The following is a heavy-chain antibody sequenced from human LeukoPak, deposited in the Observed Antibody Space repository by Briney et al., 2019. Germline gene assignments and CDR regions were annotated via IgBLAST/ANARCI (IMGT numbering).Heavy chain of an antibody. CDR1: GFSFSNYN. D-gene: IGHD5-12*01. CDR2: IFKSGSGT. V-gene: IGHV3-64D*06. CDR3: VKKGVVAPTGDYYFDF. Sequence: GGSLRLSCSASGFSFSNYNMYWVRQAPGKGLEYVSAIFKSGSGTFYADSVKGRFTISRDNSKNTLFLQMSSLTTDDTAVYYCVKKGVVAPTGDYYFDFWGQGTLVTVSS. J-gene: IGHJ4*02.